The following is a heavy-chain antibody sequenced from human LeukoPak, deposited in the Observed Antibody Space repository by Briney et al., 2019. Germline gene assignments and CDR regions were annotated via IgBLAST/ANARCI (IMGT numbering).Heavy chain of an antibody. CDR2: IYHSGST. CDR1: GGSISSGGYS. V-gene: IGHV4-30-2*01. CDR3: ARGEWELLSHYWYFDL. D-gene: IGHD1-26*01. Sequence: SQTLSLTCAVSGGSISSGGYSWSWIRQPPGKGLEWIGYIYHSGSTYYNPSLKSRVTISVDRSKNQFSLKLSSVTAADTAVYYCARGEWELLSHYWYFDLWGRGTLVTVSS. J-gene: IGHJ2*01.